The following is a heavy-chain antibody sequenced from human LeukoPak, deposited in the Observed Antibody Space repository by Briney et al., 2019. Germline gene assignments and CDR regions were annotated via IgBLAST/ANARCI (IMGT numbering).Heavy chain of an antibody. V-gene: IGHV3-23*01. CDR3: AKHPVAVNFDC. D-gene: IGHD2-15*01. Sequence: PGGSTRLSCAASGFTFSTFVMSWVRQAPGKGLEWVSIIYSSGGTTYYADSVKGRFTISKDNSKNTLYLQMNSLRAEDTAVYYCAKHPVAVNFDCCGQGALATVSS. CDR2: IYSSGGTT. CDR1: GFTFSTFV. J-gene: IGHJ4*02.